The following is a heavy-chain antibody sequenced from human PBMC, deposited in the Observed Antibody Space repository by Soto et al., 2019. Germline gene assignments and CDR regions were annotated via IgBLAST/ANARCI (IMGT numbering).Heavy chain of an antibody. CDR2: IRSKANSYAT. V-gene: IGHV3-73*01. CDR1: GFTFSGSA. CDR3: TTVGDSIYYFDY. J-gene: IGHJ4*02. D-gene: IGHD4-17*01. Sequence: GGSLRLSCAASGFTFSGSAMHWVRQASGKGLEWVGRIRSKANSYATAYAASVKGRFTISRDDSKNTAYLQMNSLKTEDTAVYYCTTVGDSIYYFDYWGQGTLVTVSS.